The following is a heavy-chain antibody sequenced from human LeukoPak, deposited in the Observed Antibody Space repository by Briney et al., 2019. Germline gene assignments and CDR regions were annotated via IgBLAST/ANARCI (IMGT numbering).Heavy chain of an antibody. D-gene: IGHD6-19*01. J-gene: IGHJ4*02. V-gene: IGHV2-5*02. CDR2: IYWDDDK. CDR3: AHIGTYNGSGWDFPSHFDY. CDR1: GFSLSTTAVG. Sequence: SGPTLVKPTQTLTLTCTFSGFSLSTTAVGVGWIRQPPGKALEWLALIYWDDDKRYSPSLKSRLTITKDTSKNQVVLTMTNMDPVDTATYYCAHIGTYNGSGWDFPSHFDYWGQGTLITVSS.